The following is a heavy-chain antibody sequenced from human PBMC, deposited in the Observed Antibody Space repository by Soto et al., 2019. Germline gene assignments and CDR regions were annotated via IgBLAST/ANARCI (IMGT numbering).Heavy chain of an antibody. Sequence: PSETLSLTCTVSGGSISSGGFYWSWIRQHPGKGLEWIGHIFYTGSTYYNPSLKSRVTISVDTSKNQFSLKLTSVTAADTAVYYCARDKITGLFDYWGQGTLVTVSS. CDR1: GGSISSGGFY. D-gene: IGHD2-8*02. J-gene: IGHJ4*02. CDR2: IFYTGST. V-gene: IGHV4-31*03. CDR3: ARDKITGLFDY.